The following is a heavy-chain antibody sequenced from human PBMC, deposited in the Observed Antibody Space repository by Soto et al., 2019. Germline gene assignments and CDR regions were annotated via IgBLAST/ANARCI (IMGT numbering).Heavy chain of an antibody. CDR1: GFSFSAYY. Sequence: GGSLRLSCAASGFSFSAYYMSWIRQAPGKGLEWVSYISFNGDVTRYSDSVEGRFTVSRDNAKKSLYLQMNSLRVEDTAVYYCARENGHPGHNYAMDVWVQGTTVTVSS. V-gene: IGHV3-11*01. CDR2: ISFNGDVT. CDR3: ARENGHPGHNYAMDV. D-gene: IGHD2-8*01. J-gene: IGHJ6*02.